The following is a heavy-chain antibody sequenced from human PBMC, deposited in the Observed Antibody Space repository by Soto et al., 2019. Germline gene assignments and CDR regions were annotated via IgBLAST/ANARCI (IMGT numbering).Heavy chain of an antibody. V-gene: IGHV3-30*18. CDR3: AKDMGMTGYYTPLGGYYGMDV. Sequence: QVQLVESGGGVVQPGRSLRLSCAASGFTFSSYGMHWVRQAPGKGLEWVAVISYDGSNKYYADSVKGRFTISRDNSKNRWFWQMNSLGAEDTVVYYCAKDMGMTGYYTPLGGYYGMDVWGQGTTVTVSS. CDR2: ISYDGSNK. CDR1: GFTFSSYG. D-gene: IGHD3-9*01. J-gene: IGHJ6*02.